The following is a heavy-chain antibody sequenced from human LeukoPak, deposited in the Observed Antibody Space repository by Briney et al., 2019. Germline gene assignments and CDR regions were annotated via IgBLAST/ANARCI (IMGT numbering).Heavy chain of an antibody. Sequence: GGSLRLSCAASGFTFSSYSMNWVRQAPGKGLEWVSSISSSSSYIYYADSVKGRFTISRDNANTSVYLQMNSLRAEDTAVYYCAKEGDTTLVTFGSWGQGTLVTVSS. J-gene: IGHJ5*01. D-gene: IGHD5-18*01. V-gene: IGHV3-21*01. CDR3: AKEGDTTLVTFGS. CDR1: GFTFSSYS. CDR2: ISSSSSYI.